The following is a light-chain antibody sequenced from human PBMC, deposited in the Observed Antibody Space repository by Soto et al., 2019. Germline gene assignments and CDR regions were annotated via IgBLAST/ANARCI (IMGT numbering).Light chain of an antibody. Sequence: EILLTQSPDTLSLSPGERATLSCRASQRVSSDSLAWYQQQPGKAPRLLIYSTSNRATGIPDRLSGSGSGTDFTLTIRRLEPEDFALYYCQQYGRSQTFGQGTKVDI. CDR2: STS. V-gene: IGKV3-20*01. CDR1: QRVSSDS. CDR3: QQYGRSQT. J-gene: IGKJ1*01.